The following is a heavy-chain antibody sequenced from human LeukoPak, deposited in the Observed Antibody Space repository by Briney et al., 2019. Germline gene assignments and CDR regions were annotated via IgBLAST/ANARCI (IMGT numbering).Heavy chain of an antibody. CDR2: IYYSGTT. D-gene: IGHD6-13*01. J-gene: IGHJ4*02. CDR3: XRGXXXAAAQYGY. V-gene: IGHV4-59*01. Sequence: SETLSLTCTVSGGSISSYYWSWIRQPPGKGLEWIGYIYYSGTTNYNPSLKSRVTISVDTSKNQFSLKLSSVTAADTAVYYCXRGXXXAAAQYGYWGQGTLVTV. CDR1: GGSISSYY.